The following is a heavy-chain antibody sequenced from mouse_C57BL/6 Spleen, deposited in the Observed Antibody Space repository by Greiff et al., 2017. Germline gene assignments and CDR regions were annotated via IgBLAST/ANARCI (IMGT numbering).Heavy chain of an antibody. D-gene: IGHD2-12*01. CDR3: ARVEGYCYDWVFAY. V-gene: IGHV1-50*01. CDR1: GYTFTSYW. Sequence: VQLQQSGAELVKPGASVKLSCKASGYTFTSYWMQWVKQRPGQGLEWIGEIDPSDSYTNYNQKFKGKATLTVDTSSSTAYMQLSSLTSADSAVYYCARVEGYCYDWVFAYWGQGTLVTVSA. CDR2: IDPSDSYT. J-gene: IGHJ3*01.